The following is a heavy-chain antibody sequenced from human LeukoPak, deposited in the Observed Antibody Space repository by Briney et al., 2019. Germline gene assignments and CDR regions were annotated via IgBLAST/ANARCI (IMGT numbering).Heavy chain of an antibody. D-gene: IGHD6-19*01. J-gene: IGHJ4*02. CDR1: GGSISSGSYY. CDR2: IYHSGST. Sequence: SQTLSLTCTVSGGSISSGSYYWGWIRQPPGKGLEWIGSIYHSGSTYYNPSLKSRVTISVDTSKNQFSLKLSSVTAADTAVYYCARYSSGWYGGFDYWGQGTLVTVSS. V-gene: IGHV4-39*07. CDR3: ARYSSGWYGGFDY.